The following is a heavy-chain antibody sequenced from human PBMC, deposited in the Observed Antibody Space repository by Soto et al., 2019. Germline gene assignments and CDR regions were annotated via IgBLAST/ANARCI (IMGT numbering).Heavy chain of an antibody. J-gene: IGHJ6*03. D-gene: IGHD3-3*01. Sequence: GASVKVSCKASGYTFTSYGISWVRQAPGQGLEWMGWISAYNGNTNYAQKLQGRVTMTTDTSTSTAYMELRSLRSDDTAVYYCARAYYDFWSGYNYYYYMDGWGKGTTVTVSS. CDR3: ARAYYDFWSGYNYYYYMDG. CDR1: GYTFTSYG. CDR2: ISAYNGNT. V-gene: IGHV1-18*01.